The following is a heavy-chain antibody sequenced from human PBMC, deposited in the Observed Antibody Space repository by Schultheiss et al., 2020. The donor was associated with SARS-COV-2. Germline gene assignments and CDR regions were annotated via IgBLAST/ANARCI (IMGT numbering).Heavy chain of an antibody. J-gene: IGHJ4*02. V-gene: IGHV4-4*02. D-gene: IGHD5-24*01. CDR2: IYHSGST. CDR3: ARHLRDGYLSSYPTIYYLDY. CDR1: GGSISSSNW. Sequence: SETLSLTCAVSGGSISSSNWWSWVRQPPGKGLEWIGEIYHSGSTYYNPSLKSRVTISVDTSKNQFSLKLSSVTAADTAVYYCARHLRDGYLSSYPTIYYLDYWGQGTLVTVSS.